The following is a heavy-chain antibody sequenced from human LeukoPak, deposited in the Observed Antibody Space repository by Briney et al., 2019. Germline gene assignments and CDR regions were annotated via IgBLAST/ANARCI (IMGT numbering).Heavy chain of an antibody. CDR1: GFTFSSYG. Sequence: GGSLRLSCAASGFTFSSYGMHWVRQAPGQGLERVAVISYDGSNKYYADSVKDRFTISRHNSKNTLYLKMNSLRTENTAVDYCAKDHYRVATSINPLDYWGQGALVTVSS. J-gene: IGHJ4*02. CDR3: AKDHYRVATSINPLDY. CDR2: ISYDGSNK. D-gene: IGHD5-12*01. V-gene: IGHV3-30*18.